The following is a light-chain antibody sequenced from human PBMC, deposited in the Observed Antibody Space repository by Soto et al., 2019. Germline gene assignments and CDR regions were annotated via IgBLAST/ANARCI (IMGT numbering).Light chain of an antibody. CDR3: ASYRSANTLVV. Sequence: QSVLTRPASVSGSPGQSITISFTGTGRDIGNYNYVSWYQHHPGKAPKLMIYEVTSRPSGVSDRFSGSKSGMTASLTISGIQPEDEADYFCASYRSANTLVVFGTGTKVTVL. CDR2: EVT. V-gene: IGLV2-14*01. CDR1: GRDIGNYNY. J-gene: IGLJ1*01.